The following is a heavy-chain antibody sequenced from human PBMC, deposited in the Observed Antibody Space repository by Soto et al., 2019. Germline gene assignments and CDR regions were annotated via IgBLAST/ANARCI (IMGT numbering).Heavy chain of an antibody. D-gene: IGHD1-26*01. CDR1: GFTFSNYD. CDR3: ARGSHLGSYGYFDY. V-gene: IGHV3-13*05. J-gene: IGHJ4*02. CDR2: IGTAGDP. Sequence: GGSLKRGCAASGFTFSNYDMHWVRQATGKGLEWVSSIGTAGDPYYPGSVKGRFTISRENAKNSLYLQLSSLRAGDTAVYYCARGSHLGSYGYFDYCGQGTLVTVSS.